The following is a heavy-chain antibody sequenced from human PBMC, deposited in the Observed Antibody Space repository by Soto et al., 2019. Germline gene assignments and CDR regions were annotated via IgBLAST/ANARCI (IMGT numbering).Heavy chain of an antibody. CDR2: IIPIFGTA. CDR1: GGTFSSYA. J-gene: IGHJ5*02. V-gene: IGHV1-69*06. CDR3: ASEGAIAAAGSGYWFDP. D-gene: IGHD6-13*01. Sequence: QVQLVQSGAEVKKPGSSVKVSCKASGGTFSSYAISWVRQAPGQGLEWMRGIIPIFGTANYAQKFQGRVTITADKSTSTAYMELSSLRSEDTAVYYCASEGAIAAAGSGYWFDPWGQGTLVTVSS.